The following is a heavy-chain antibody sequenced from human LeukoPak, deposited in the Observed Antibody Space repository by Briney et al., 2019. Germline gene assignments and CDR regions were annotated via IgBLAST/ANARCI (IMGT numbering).Heavy chain of an antibody. J-gene: IGHJ4*02. D-gene: IGHD3-9*01. CDR3: ARETVYYDILTGHRLVDY. V-gene: IGHV1-2*02. Sequence: ASVKVSCKASGYAFTGYYMHWVRQAPGQGLEWMGWINPNSGGTNYAQKFQGRVTMTRDTSISTAYMELSRLRSDDTAVYYCARETVYYDILTGHRLVDYWGQGTLVTVSS. CDR1: GYAFTGYY. CDR2: INPNSGGT.